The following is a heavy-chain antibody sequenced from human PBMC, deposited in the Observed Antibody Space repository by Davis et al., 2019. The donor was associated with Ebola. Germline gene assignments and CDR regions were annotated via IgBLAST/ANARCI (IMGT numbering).Heavy chain of an antibody. CDR3: ARGTLPGIASSGFDF. J-gene: IGHJ4*02. D-gene: IGHD2-21*01. V-gene: IGHV5-51*06. CDR1: GYIFTRYW. Sequence: GGSLRLSCKTSGYIFTRYWIGWVRQMPGKGLEWMGIIFPSDSDTQYSPSFHGQILISADKSTNTAYLQWASLETSDSAFYYCARGTLPGIASSGFDFWGQGTLVTVSS. CDR2: IFPSDSDT.